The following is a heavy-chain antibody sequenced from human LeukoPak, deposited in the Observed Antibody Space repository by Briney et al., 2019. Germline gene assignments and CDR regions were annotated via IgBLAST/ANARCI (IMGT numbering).Heavy chain of an antibody. CDR1: GGSISSYY. V-gene: IGHV4-4*07. Sequence: PSETLSLTRTVSGGSISSYYWSWIRQPAGKGLEWIGRIYTSGSTSYNPSLKSRVTVSVLTSKNQFSLKLSSVSAADTAVYYCARQREGYFDLWGRGTLVTVSS. J-gene: IGHJ2*01. CDR2: IYTSGST. CDR3: ARQREGYFDL.